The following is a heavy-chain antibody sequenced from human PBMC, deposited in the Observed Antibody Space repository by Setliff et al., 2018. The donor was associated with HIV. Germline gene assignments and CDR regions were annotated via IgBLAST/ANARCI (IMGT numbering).Heavy chain of an antibody. J-gene: IGHJ4*02. CDR3: AAGLHYYDSTGYPLTFDY. V-gene: IGHV4-39*01. Sequence: PSETLSLTCSVSGGSVSSGSYYWGWIRQPPGKGLEWLGTLYFTGSTYYNPSLKSRVTISVDTSENQFSLKLSSVTAADTAVYYCAAGLHYYDSTGYPLTFDYWGQGALVTVSS. D-gene: IGHD3-22*01. CDR1: GGSVSSGSYY. CDR2: LYFTGST.